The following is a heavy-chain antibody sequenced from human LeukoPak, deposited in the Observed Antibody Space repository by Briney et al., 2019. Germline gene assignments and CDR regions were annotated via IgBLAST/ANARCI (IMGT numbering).Heavy chain of an antibody. J-gene: IGHJ4*02. D-gene: IGHD3-10*01. CDR2: MYYSGST. V-gene: IGHV4-39*07. CDR1: GGSISSSGYY. Sequence: SETLSLTCTVSGGSISSSGYYWGWIRQPPGKGLEWIGSMYYSGSTYYNPSLKSRVTISVDTSKNHFSLKLSSVTAADTAVYYCARHRQGSGSSTPFDYWGQGTLVTVSS. CDR3: ARHRQGSGSSTPFDY.